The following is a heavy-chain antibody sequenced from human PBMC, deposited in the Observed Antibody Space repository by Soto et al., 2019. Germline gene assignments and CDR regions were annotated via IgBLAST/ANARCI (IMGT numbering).Heavy chain of an antibody. CDR1: GFTFSNAW. D-gene: IGHD6-13*01. CDR2: IKSKTDGGTT. J-gene: IGHJ6*02. CDR3: TTRPPGIAAAGSNYYYYYGMDV. Sequence: GVSLRLSFAASGFTFSNAWMNWFRQAPGKGLEWVGRIKSKTDGGTTDYAAPVKGRFTISRDDSKNTLYLQMNSLKTEDTAVYYCTTRPPGIAAAGSNYYYYYGMDVWGQGTTFTVSS. V-gene: IGHV3-15*07.